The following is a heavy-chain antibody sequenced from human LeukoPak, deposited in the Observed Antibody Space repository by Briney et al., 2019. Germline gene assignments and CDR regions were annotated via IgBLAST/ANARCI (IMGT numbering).Heavy chain of an antibody. CDR2: KHYRGST. Sequence: SETLSLTCTGTGGSISNYYWSWLRQPPGKGLDWTGYKHYRGSTNYNPSRNSRIIISVDTSKNQFSLKLSSVTAADTAVYYCARVGPDYDSGTNPFDYWGQGTLATVSS. V-gene: IGHV4-59*01. CDR3: ARVGPDYDSGTNPFDY. CDR1: GGSISNYY. D-gene: IGHD3-10*01. J-gene: IGHJ4*02.